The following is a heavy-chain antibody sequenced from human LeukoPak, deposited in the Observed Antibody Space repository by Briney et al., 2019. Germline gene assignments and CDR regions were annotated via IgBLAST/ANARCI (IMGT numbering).Heavy chain of an antibody. J-gene: IGHJ3*02. Sequence: GASVKVSCKASGYTFTSYYMHWVRQAPGQGFEWMGIINPSGGSTSYAQKFQRRVTMTRDTSTSTVYMELSSLRSEDTAVYYCARGGLMVRDPWGPRPAHGAFDIWGQGTMVTVSS. CDR3: ARGGLMVRDPWGPRPAHGAFDI. D-gene: IGHD3-10*01. CDR2: INPSGGST. CDR1: GYTFTSYY. V-gene: IGHV1-46*01.